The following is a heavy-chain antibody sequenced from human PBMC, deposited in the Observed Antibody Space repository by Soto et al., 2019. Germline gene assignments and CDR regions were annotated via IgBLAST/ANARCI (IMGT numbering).Heavy chain of an antibody. CDR1: GFTFSSYA. J-gene: IGHJ4*02. CDR2: ISYDGSNK. D-gene: IGHD1-1*01. V-gene: IGHV3-30-3*02. CDR3: EKRATGTYFDY. Sequence: GGSLRLSCAASGFTFSSYAMHWVRQAPGKGLEWVAVISYDGSNKYYADSVKGRFTISRDNSKNTLYLQMNSLRAEDTAVYYCEKRATGTYFDYWGQAILVTVS.